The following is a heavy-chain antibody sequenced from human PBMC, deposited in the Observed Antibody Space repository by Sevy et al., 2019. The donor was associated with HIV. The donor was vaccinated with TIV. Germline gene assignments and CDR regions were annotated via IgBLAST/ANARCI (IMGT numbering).Heavy chain of an antibody. Sequence: GGSLRLSCAASGFTFSSYGMHWVRQAPGKGLEWVAFIRYDGSNKYYADSVKGRFTISRDNSKNTLYLQMTSLRAEDTAVYYCAKGVVVVPAAADNWFDPWGQGTLVTVSS. CDR3: AKGVVVVPAAADNWFDP. J-gene: IGHJ5*02. V-gene: IGHV3-30*02. CDR2: IRYDGSNK. CDR1: GFTFSSYG. D-gene: IGHD2-2*01.